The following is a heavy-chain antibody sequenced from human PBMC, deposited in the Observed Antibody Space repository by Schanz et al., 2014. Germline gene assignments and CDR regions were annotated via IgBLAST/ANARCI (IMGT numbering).Heavy chain of an antibody. V-gene: IGHV3-48*01. J-gene: IGHJ3*01. D-gene: IGHD3-22*01. CDR1: EFSFSSFG. CDR3: ARGREVVAKIFDV. CDR2: ISSSSSTI. Sequence: EVQLVESGGGLVQPRGSLRLSCAASEFSFSSFGMNWVRQAPGKGLEWVSYISSSSSTIYYADSVKGRFTISRDNAKNLLYLQMNGLRAEDTAVYFCARGREVVAKIFDVWGQGTMVTVSS.